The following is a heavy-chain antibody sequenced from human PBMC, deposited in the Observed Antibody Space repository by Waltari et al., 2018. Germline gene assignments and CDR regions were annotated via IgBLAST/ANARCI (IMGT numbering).Heavy chain of an antibody. J-gene: IGHJ5*02. Sequence: QVQLVQSGSEVKKPGASVKVSCKASGYTFTSYDINWVRQATGQGLEGRGGMNPNSGNTGYEQKFQGRVTITRNTSISTAYMELSSLRSEDTAVYYCARVRLIGVYNWFDPWGQGTLVTVSS. CDR1: GYTFTSYD. CDR2: MNPNSGNT. D-gene: IGHD3-16*01. CDR3: ARVRLIGVYNWFDP. V-gene: IGHV1-8*03.